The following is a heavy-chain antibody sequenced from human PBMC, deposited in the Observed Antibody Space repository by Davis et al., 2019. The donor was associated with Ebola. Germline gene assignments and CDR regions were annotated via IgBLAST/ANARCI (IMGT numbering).Heavy chain of an antibody. CDR3: ARDSGSYPANWFDP. V-gene: IGHV1-3*01. J-gene: IGHJ5*02. CDR2: INAGNGNT. Sequence: AASVKVSCKASGYTFTSYAMHWVRQAPGQRLEWMGWINAGNGNTKYSQKFQGRVTITRDTSASTAYMELSSLRSEDTAVYYCARDSGSYPANWFDPWGQGTLVTVSS. D-gene: IGHD1-26*01. CDR1: GYTFTSYA.